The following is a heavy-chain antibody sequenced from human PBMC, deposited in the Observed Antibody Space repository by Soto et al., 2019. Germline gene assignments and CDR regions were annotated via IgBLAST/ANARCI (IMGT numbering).Heavy chain of an antibody. V-gene: IGHV4-39*01. Sequence: QLQLQESGPGLVKPSETLSLTCTVSGGSISDNDYFWGWIRQPPGKGLKWIGSIYYSGSAYDSSRKSRVSISVDTSKNQFSLILRSVTAADTAVYYCARHSGRFGIAGAGIDFWGQGTLVTVSS. CDR3: ARHSGRFGIAGAGIDF. J-gene: IGHJ4*02. CDR1: GGSISDNDYF. D-gene: IGHD6-19*01. CDR2: IYYSGSA.